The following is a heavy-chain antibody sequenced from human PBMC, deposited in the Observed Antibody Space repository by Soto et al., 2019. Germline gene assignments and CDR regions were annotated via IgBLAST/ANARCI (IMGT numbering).Heavy chain of an antibody. CDR3: ARSRWAAGVLDP. V-gene: IGHV3-30-3*01. Sequence: PGGSLRLSCAASGFTFSSYAMHWVRQAPGKGLEWVAVISYDGSNKYYADSVKGRFTISRDNSKNTLYLQMNRLRAEDTAVYYCARSRWAAGVLDPWGQGTLVTVSS. D-gene: IGHD6-13*01. J-gene: IGHJ5*02. CDR1: GFTFSSYA. CDR2: ISYDGSNK.